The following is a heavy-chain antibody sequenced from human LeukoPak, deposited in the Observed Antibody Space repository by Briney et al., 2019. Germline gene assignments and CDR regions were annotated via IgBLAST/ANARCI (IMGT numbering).Heavy chain of an antibody. J-gene: IGHJ5*02. CDR1: GGSFSGYY. D-gene: IGHD6-13*01. CDR2: INHSGST. CDR3: ARHPIAAGGAYNWFDP. V-gene: IGHV4-34*01. Sequence: PSETLSLTCAVYGGSFSGYYWSWIRQPPGKGLEWIGEINHSGSTNYNPSLKSRVTISVDTSKSQFSLKLSSVTAADTAMYYCARHPIAAGGAYNWFDPWGQGTLVTVSS.